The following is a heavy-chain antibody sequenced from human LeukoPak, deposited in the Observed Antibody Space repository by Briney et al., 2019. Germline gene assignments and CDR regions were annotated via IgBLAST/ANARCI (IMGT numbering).Heavy chain of an antibody. Sequence: SETLSLTCAVSGGSISSSNWWSWVRQPPGKGLEWIGEIYHSGSTNYNPSLKSRVTISVDKSKNQFSLKLSSVTAADTAVYYCAREVRAGTTTGMDVRGKGTTVTVSS. CDR3: AREVRAGTTTGMDV. CDR2: IYHSGST. D-gene: IGHD1-1*01. J-gene: IGHJ6*04. V-gene: IGHV4-4*02. CDR1: GGSISSSNW.